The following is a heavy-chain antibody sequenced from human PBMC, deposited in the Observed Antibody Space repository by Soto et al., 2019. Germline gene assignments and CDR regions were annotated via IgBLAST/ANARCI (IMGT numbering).Heavy chain of an antibody. J-gene: IGHJ4*02. V-gene: IGHV2-5*02. CDR1: GFSLSTSGVG. Sequence: QITLKESGPTLVKPTQTLTLTCTFSGFSLSTSGVGVGWIRQPPGKALEWLAPIYWDDDKRYSSSLNSRLPNTPGAAKKHVVLTLTSMAPVDTARYYCAHSRPPRLLDYWGQGTQVTVSS. CDR2: IYWDDDK. CDR3: AHSRPPRLLDY. D-gene: IGHD6-6*01.